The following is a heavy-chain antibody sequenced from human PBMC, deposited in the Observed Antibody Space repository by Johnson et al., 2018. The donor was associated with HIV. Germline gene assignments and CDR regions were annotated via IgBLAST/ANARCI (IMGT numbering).Heavy chain of an antibody. CDR2: ISSSGDTT. J-gene: IGHJ3*01. CDR3: AKDQWSSSWTNDAFDF. CDR1: GFIFSDYS. D-gene: IGHD6-13*01. Sequence: VQLVESGGDLVKPGGSLRLSCAASGFIFSDYSMSWVRQAPGKGLEWVSYISSSGDTTYYTDSVKGRFTISRDTAYNLLYLQMHSLRVEDTAVYYCAKDQWSSSWTNDAFDFWGQGTMVTVSS. V-gene: IGHV3-11*04.